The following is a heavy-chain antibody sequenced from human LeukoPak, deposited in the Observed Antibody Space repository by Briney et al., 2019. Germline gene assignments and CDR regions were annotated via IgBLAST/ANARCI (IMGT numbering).Heavy chain of an antibody. Sequence: TGGSLRLSCAASEFTFNTYRMDWVRQAPGKGLEWVSYITSDSSNMMYADSVRGRFTISRDNAKNALYLQMNSLRDEDTALYYCAREYTGSYHTFDIWGQGTMVTVSS. CDR3: AREYTGSYHTFDI. CDR2: ITSDSSNM. D-gene: IGHD1-26*01. V-gene: IGHV3-48*02. J-gene: IGHJ3*02. CDR1: EFTFNTYR.